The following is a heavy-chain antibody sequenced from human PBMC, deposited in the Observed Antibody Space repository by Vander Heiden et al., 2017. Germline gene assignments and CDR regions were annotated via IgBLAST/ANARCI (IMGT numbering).Heavy chain of an antibody. CDR1: GFPFSSYW. D-gene: IGHD3-3*01. J-gene: IGHJ6*02. CDR3: ARGGSGLEWLPPHYYYYGMDV. Sequence: EVQLVESGGGLAQPGGSLRLSCAASGFPFSSYWLTCVRQAPGKGLEWVANIKQDGSEKYYVDSVKGRFTISRDNAKNSLYLQMNSLRAEDTAVYYCARGGSGLEWLPPHYYYYGMDVWGQGTTVTVSS. CDR2: IKQDGSEK. V-gene: IGHV3-7*01.